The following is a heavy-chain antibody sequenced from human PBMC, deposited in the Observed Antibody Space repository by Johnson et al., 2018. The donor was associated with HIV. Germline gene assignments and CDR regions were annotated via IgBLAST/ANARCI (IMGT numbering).Heavy chain of an antibody. CDR3: AKSGLFVLVVYAPDVFDI. V-gene: IGHV3-30*18. D-gene: IGHD2-8*02. CDR1: GFAFSNFG. Sequence: QVQLVESGGGVVQPGRSLRLSCAASGFAFSNFGMHWVRQAPGKGLEWVAVTSYDGSNKYYAASVKGRFTISRDNSKNTLYLQMNSLRAEDPAVYYCAKSGLFVLVVYAPDVFDIWGQGTMVTVSS. J-gene: IGHJ3*02. CDR2: TSYDGSNK.